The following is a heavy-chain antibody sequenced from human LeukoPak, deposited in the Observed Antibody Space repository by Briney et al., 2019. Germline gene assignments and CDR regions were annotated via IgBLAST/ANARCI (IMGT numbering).Heavy chain of an antibody. V-gene: IGHV3-30-3*01. CDR1: GFTFSSYA. CDR3: AKDSAYDYGGNSAFDY. J-gene: IGHJ4*02. D-gene: IGHD4-23*01. CDR2: ISYDGSNK. Sequence: GGSLRLSCAASGFTFSSYAMHRVRQAPGKGLEWVAVISYDGSNKYYADSVKGRFTISRDNSKNTLYLQMNSLRAEDTAVYYCAKDSAYDYGGNSAFDYWGQGTLVTVSS.